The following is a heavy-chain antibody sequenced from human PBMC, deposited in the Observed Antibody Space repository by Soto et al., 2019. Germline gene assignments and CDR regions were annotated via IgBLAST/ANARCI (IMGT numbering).Heavy chain of an antibody. CDR2: MNPNSGNT. CDR1: GYTFTSYD. Sequence: QVQLVQSGAEVKKPGASVKVSCKASGYTFTSYDINWVRQATGQGLEWMGWMNPNSGNTGYAQKFQGRVTMTRKTSISTAYRELSSLRSEDTDVYYCARTHYDYVWGSYQDTYYCDFWGQGTLVTVSS. J-gene: IGHJ4*02. V-gene: IGHV1-8*01. D-gene: IGHD3-16*01. CDR3: ARTHYDYVWGSYQDTYYCDF.